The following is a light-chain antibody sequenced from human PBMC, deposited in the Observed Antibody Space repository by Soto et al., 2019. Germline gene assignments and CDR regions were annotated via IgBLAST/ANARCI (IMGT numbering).Light chain of an antibody. V-gene: IGKV3-15*01. CDR1: QSVSDN. J-gene: IGKJ5*01. CDR2: RAS. Sequence: EVLMTQSPDTLYVSPGERVTLSCRASQSVSDNLAWYQQKPGQGPRLLVYRASTRTLGIPARFRGSESGTEFTLTISSLQSEDFAVYYCQQYNSWPITFGQGTRLEIK. CDR3: QQYNSWPIT.